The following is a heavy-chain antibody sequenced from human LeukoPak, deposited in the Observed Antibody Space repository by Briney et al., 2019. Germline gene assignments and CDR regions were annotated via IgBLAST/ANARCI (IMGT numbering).Heavy chain of an antibody. J-gene: IGHJ4*02. CDR2: IFSAGTT. Sequence: GGSLRLSCAASGFAVSNNYMSWVRQAPGKGLEWVAVIFSAGTTYYADFVKGRFIISRDSSNNALSLDMNSLKSEDTAFYYCASHRAAASEIDNWGQGTLVTVAS. D-gene: IGHD6-25*01. CDR1: GFAVSNNY. CDR3: ASHRAAASEIDN. V-gene: IGHV3-53*01.